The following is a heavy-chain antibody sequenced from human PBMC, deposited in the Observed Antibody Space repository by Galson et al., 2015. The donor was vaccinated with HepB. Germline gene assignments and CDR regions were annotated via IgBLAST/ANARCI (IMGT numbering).Heavy chain of an antibody. CDR1: GFTFSSYG. CDR3: ARERVGSGRPSRRYGMDV. D-gene: IGHD1-26*01. CDR2: IWYDGSNK. V-gene: IGHV3-33*01. Sequence: SLRLSCAASGFTFSSYGMHWVRQAPGKGLEWVAVIWYDGSNKYYADSVKGRFTISRDNSKNTLYLQMNSLRAEDTAVYYCARERVGSGRPSRRYGMDVWGQGTTVTVSS. J-gene: IGHJ6*02.